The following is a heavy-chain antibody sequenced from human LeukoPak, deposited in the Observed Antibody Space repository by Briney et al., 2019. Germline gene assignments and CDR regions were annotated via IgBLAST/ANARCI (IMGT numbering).Heavy chain of an antibody. CDR1: GFTFSSYA. CDR3: TTDGCSGGGCFSGHY. D-gene: IGHD2-15*01. V-gene: IGHV3-15*01. Sequence: PGGSLRLSCAASGFTFSSYAMSWVRQAPGKGLEWVGRIKSKTDGGATDYAAPVKGRFTISRDDSKNTLYLHMNSPKTDDTAVYYCTTDGCSGGGCFSGHYWGQGTLVTVSS. J-gene: IGHJ4*02. CDR2: IKSKTDGGAT.